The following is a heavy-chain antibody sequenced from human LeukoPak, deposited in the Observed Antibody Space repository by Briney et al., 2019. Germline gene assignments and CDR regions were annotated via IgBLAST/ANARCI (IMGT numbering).Heavy chain of an antibody. Sequence: GGSLRLSCTASGFTFGDYAMSWFRQAPGKGLEWVGFIRSKAYGGTTEYAASVKGRFTISRDDSKSIAYLQMNSLKTEDTAVYYYTSRAPITMIVVYYYYGMDVWGQGTTVTVSS. D-gene: IGHD3-22*01. J-gene: IGHJ6*02. CDR3: TSRAPITMIVVYYYYGMDV. CDR2: IRSKAYGGTT. CDR1: GFTFGDYA. V-gene: IGHV3-49*03.